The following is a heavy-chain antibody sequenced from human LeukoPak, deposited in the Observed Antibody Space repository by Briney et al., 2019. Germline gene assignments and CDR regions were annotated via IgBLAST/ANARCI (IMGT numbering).Heavy chain of an antibody. V-gene: IGHV4-4*07. CDR2: IYTSGST. CDR1: GGSISSYY. D-gene: IGHD3-10*01. J-gene: IGHJ5*02. Sequence: PSETLSLTCTVSGGSISSYYWSWIRQPAGKGLEWIGRIYTSGSTNYNPSLKSRVTMSVDTSKNQFSLKLSSVTAADTAVYYCARGLGVRYYYGSGILGRRWFDPWGQGTLVTVSS. CDR3: ARGLGVRYYYGSGILGRRWFDP.